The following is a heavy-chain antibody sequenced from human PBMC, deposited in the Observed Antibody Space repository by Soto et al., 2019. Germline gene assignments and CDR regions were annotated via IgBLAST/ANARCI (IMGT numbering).Heavy chain of an antibody. D-gene: IGHD3-22*01. V-gene: IGHV3-33*06. J-gene: IGHJ4*02. Sequence: PGGSLRLSCAASGFTFSNCGMHWIRQAPGKGLEWVAIIWYDGSNKYYADSVKGRFTISRDNSKSTLYLQMSSLRVEDTAVYYCVKDTSGYSPFDYWGQGTQVTVSS. CDR2: IWYDGSNK. CDR1: GFTFSNCG. CDR3: VKDTSGYSPFDY.